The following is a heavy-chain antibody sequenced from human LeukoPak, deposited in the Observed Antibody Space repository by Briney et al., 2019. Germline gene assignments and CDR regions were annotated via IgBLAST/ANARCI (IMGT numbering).Heavy chain of an antibody. J-gene: IGHJ6*02. CDR1: AYTFTNYA. Sequence: ASVKVSCKASAYTFTNYAIHWVRQAPGQRLEWMGWINAGNGNTKYSQKIQGRVSITRDTSTSTAYMELRSLRSDDTAVYYCARDSDDYYYYYGMDVWGQGTTVTVSS. CDR3: ARDSDDYYYYYGMDV. CDR2: INAGNGNT. V-gene: IGHV1-3*01.